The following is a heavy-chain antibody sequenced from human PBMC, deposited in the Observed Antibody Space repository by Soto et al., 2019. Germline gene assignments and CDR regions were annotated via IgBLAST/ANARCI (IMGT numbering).Heavy chain of an antibody. CDR1: GFTFSNYC. J-gene: IGHJ4*02. CDR2: VNPAGSAS. Sequence: EVQLVESGGGLVQPGGSLRLSCVGSGFTFSNYCMHWVRQVPGKGPVWVSRVNPAGSASSYADFVKGRFTVSRDNAKNTLYLKMNSLSADDTAVYYCATGGYSYGWGYWGQGTLVTVSS. CDR3: ATGGYSYGWGY. D-gene: IGHD5-18*01. V-gene: IGHV3-74*01.